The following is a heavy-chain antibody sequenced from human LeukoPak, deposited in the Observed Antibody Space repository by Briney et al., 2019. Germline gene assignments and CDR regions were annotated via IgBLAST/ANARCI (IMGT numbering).Heavy chain of an antibody. D-gene: IGHD6-13*01. CDR1: GFTFSSYA. CDR3: ASRPRDAAALDY. CDR2: IYSDDDT. V-gene: IGHV3-23*03. J-gene: IGHJ4*02. Sequence: GSLRLSCAASGFTFSSYAMTWVRQAPGKGLEWVSVIYSDDDTYYADSVKGRFTISRDNSKNTLSLQMNSLRAEDTAVYYCASRPRDAAALDYWGQGTLVTVSS.